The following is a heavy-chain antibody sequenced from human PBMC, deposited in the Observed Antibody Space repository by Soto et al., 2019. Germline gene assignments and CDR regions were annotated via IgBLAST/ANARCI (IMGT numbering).Heavy chain of an antibody. CDR1: GYTFTCYY. CDR2: INPSGGST. CDR3: AREGIPAAMLLPLMDV. V-gene: IGHV1-46*03. D-gene: IGHD2-2*01. Sequence: QVQLVQSGAEVKKPGASVKVSCKASGYTFTCYYMHWVRQAPGQGLEWMGIINPSGGSTSYAQKFQGRVTMTRVMSTSTVSMELSSLRSEDTAVYYCAREGIPAAMLLPLMDVW. J-gene: IGHJ6*01.